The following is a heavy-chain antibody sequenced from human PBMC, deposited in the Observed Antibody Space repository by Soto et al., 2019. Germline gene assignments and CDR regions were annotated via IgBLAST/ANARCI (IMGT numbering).Heavy chain of an antibody. CDR1: GGSISSYY. CDR3: ATQYYDFWSGYSDYYYYYMDV. CDR2: IYYSGSS. Sequence: QVQLQESGPGLVKPSETLSLTCTVSGGSISSYYWSWIRQPPGKGLEWICSIYYSGSSNYNPSLKSLVTISVDTYKTQFSLKLSSVTAADTAVYYCATQYYDFWSGYSDYYYYYMDVWGKGTTVTVSS. V-gene: IGHV4-59*01. J-gene: IGHJ6*03. D-gene: IGHD3-3*01.